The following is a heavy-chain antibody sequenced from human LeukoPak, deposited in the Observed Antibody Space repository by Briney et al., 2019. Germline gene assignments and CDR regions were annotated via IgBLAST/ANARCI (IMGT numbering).Heavy chain of an antibody. J-gene: IGHJ5*02. D-gene: IGHD3-3*01. CDR1: GFSLNTSGVG. CDR2: IYWNDDK. CDR3: AHSGDFWSGYYPNWFDP. Sequence: SGPTLVKPTQTLTLTCTFSGFSLNTSGVGVGWIRQPPGKALEWLALIYWNDDKRYSPSLKSRLTITKDTSKNQVVLTMTNMDPVDTATYCCAHSGDFWSGYYPNWFDPWGQGTLVTVSS. V-gene: IGHV2-5*01.